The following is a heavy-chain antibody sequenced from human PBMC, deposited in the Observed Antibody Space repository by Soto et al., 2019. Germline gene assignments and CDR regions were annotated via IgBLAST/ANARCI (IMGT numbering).Heavy chain of an antibody. D-gene: IGHD6-13*01. CDR3: ARYNAASGTYYFDY. Sequence: SETLSLTCAVSGASVSSTYWWSWVRQPPGKGPEWIGEINHRGSANYNPSLRSRVTMSVDISKSQFSLRLTSVTAADTAVYYCARYNAASGTYYFDYWGQGALVTVSS. J-gene: IGHJ4*02. V-gene: IGHV4-4*02. CDR2: INHRGSA. CDR1: GASVSSTYW.